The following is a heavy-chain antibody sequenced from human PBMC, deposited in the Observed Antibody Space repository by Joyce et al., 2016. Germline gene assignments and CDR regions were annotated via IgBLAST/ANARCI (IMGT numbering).Heavy chain of an antibody. Sequence: EVQLVESGGGLVQPGGSLRLSCAASGFSFSGYWIHWVRQAPGKGQVSVSRINTDGSSTRVADSVKGRFTISRDNAKNTLYLQMNSLRAEDTAVYYCVRGISARPGGPNWFDPWGQGTLVTVSS. CDR3: VRGISARPGGPNWFDP. CDR2: INTDGSST. J-gene: IGHJ5*02. V-gene: IGHV3-74*01. CDR1: GFSFSGYW. D-gene: IGHD6-6*01.